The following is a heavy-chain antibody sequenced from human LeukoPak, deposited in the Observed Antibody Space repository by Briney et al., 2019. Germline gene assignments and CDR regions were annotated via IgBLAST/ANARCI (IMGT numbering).Heavy chain of an antibody. CDR2: LSADVTSE. V-gene: IGHV3-30-3*01. D-gene: IGHD4-17*01. J-gene: IGHJ2*01. CDR3: ARASDYGPSLWSYFDL. CDR1: GFTFSSYS. Sequence: GRSLRLSCAASGFTFSSYSIHWVRQAPGKGLEWVAVLSADVTSEYYADSVKGRFTISRDNSKNTLFLQMSSLRTEDTAVYYCARASDYGPSLWSYFDLWGRGTLVTVSS.